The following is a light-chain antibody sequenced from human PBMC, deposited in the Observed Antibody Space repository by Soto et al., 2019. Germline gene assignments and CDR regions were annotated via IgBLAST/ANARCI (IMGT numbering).Light chain of an antibody. Sequence: DIQMTQSPSTLSASVGDRVTITCRASQSISSGLAWYQQKPGQAPKLLIYKAASLESWVPSRFSGSGSGTEFTLTISSLQPDDFAIYYGQQYNSYWTFGQGSKVEIK. CDR2: KAA. V-gene: IGKV1-5*03. CDR3: QQYNSYWT. CDR1: QSISSG. J-gene: IGKJ1*01.